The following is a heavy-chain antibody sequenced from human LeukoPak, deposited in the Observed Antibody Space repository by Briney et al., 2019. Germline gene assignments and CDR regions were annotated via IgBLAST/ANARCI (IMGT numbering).Heavy chain of an antibody. V-gene: IGHV3-23*01. CDR2: ISGSGGST. CDR1: GFTFSSYA. Sequence: GGSLRLSCAASGFTFSSYAMSWVRQAPGKGLEWVSAISGSGGSTYYADSVKGRFTISRDNSKNTLYLQMNSLRAEDTAVYYCAKAGMVRGVIDMIFDYWGQGTLVTVSS. D-gene: IGHD3-10*01. J-gene: IGHJ4*02. CDR3: AKAGMVRGVIDMIFDY.